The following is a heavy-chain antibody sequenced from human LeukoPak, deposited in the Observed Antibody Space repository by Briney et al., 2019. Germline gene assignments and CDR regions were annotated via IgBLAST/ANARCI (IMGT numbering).Heavy chain of an antibody. CDR3: ARFAVTPPYYQYYYMDV. D-gene: IGHD2-15*01. CDR1: GGSISSSGYY. CDR2: IYYSGST. Sequence: SETLSLTCTVSGGSISSSGYYWGWIRQPPGKGLEWIGNIYYSGSTYYNESLESRVTISIDTSKNHFSLNLSSVTAADTALYYCARFAVTPPYYQYYYMDVWGKGTTVTISS. V-gene: IGHV4-39*07. J-gene: IGHJ6*03.